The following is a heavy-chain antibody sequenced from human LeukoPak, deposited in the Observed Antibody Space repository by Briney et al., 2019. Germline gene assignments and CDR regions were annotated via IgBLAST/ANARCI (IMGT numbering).Heavy chain of an antibody. D-gene: IGHD5-12*01. J-gene: IGHJ4*02. CDR2: ISNDGSNK. CDR3: ARNPYGGYHFDY. Sequence: PGGSLRLSCAASGFTFSDHTLHWVRQAPGKGLEWVSLISNDGSNKHYADSVQGGFTISRDNSKNTLYLQMNSLRSEDTAVYYCARNPYGGYHFDYWGQGTLVTVSS. CDR1: GFTFSDHT. V-gene: IGHV3-30*04.